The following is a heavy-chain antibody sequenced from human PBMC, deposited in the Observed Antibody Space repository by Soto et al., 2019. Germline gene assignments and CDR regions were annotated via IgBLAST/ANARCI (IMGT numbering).Heavy chain of an antibody. CDR2: INAGNGNT. Sequence: GASVKVSCKASGSTFTSYAMHWVRQAPGQRLEWMGWINAGNGNTKYSQKFQGRVTIIRDTSASTAYMELSSLRSEDTAVYYCASAAAGNCYYYHGMDVWGQGTTVTVSS. D-gene: IGHD6-13*01. V-gene: IGHV1-3*01. J-gene: IGHJ6*02. CDR3: ASAAAGNCYYYHGMDV. CDR1: GSTFTSYA.